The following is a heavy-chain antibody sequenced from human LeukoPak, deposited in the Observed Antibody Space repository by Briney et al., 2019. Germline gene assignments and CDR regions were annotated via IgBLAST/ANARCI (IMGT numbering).Heavy chain of an antibody. CDR2: IYYSGST. Sequence: SETLSLTCTVSGGSISSSSYYWSWIRQPPGKGLEWIGYIYYSGSTNYNPSLKSRVAISVDTSKNQFSLKLSSVTAADTAVYYCARERRHGCSGGSCYSIWFDPWGQGTLVTVSS. J-gene: IGHJ5*02. V-gene: IGHV4-61*01. CDR1: GGSISSSSYY. D-gene: IGHD2-15*01. CDR3: ARERRHGCSGGSCYSIWFDP.